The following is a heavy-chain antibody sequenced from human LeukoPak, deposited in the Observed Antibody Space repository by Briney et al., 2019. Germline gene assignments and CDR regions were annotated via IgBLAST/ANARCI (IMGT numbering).Heavy chain of an antibody. V-gene: IGHV1-69*04. J-gene: IGHJ6*03. CDR1: GGTFSSYA. CDR2: IIPILGIA. CDR3: AKDSNYYYYMDV. Sequence: ASVKVSCKASGGTFSSYAISWVRQAPGQGLEWMGRIIPILGIASYAQKLQGRVTITADKSTSTAYMELSSLRSEDTAVYYCAKDSNYYYYMDVWGKGTTVTVSS.